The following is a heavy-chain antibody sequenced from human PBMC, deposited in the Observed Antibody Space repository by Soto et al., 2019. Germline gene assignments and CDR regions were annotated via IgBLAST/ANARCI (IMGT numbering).Heavy chain of an antibody. CDR2: ISSSSSTI. CDR1: GFTFSSYS. J-gene: IGHJ4*02. CDR3: AREAPYYDILTGYHRGDYYFDY. V-gene: IGHV3-48*02. D-gene: IGHD3-9*01. Sequence: GGSLRLSCAASGFTFSSYSMNWVRQAPGKGLEWVSYISSSSSTIYYADSVKGRFTISRDNAKNSLYLQMNSLRDEDTAVYYCAREAPYYDILTGYHRGDYYFDYWGQGTLVTVSS.